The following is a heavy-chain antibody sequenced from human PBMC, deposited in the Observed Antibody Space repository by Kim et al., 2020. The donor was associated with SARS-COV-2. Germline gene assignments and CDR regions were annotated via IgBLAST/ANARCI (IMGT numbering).Heavy chain of an antibody. Sequence: GGSLRLSCAASGFTFSKYAMSWVRQAPGKGLEWVSIISKTSDATSFADSVKGRFTISRDNSKNMLYLQMNSLRADDTALYYCTKIGFYYGLGTLGSFDYWGQGALVTVSS. V-gene: IGHV3-23*01. J-gene: IGHJ4*02. D-gene: IGHD3-10*01. CDR1: GFTFSKYA. CDR2: ISKTSDAT. CDR3: TKIGFYYGLGTLGSFDY.